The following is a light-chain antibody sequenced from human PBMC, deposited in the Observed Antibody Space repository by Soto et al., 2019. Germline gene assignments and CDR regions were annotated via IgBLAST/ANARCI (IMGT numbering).Light chain of an antibody. CDR3: GTWDNSLSSGV. CDR2: DNA. Sequence: QSVLKQPPSVSAAPGQKVTISCSGSSSNIGNNYVSWYQHLPGAAPKLLIYDNAKRPSGIPDRFSGSKSGTSATLDITGLQTGDEADYYCGTWDNSLSSGVFGGGTKVTVL. V-gene: IGLV1-51*01. J-gene: IGLJ2*01. CDR1: SSNIGNNY.